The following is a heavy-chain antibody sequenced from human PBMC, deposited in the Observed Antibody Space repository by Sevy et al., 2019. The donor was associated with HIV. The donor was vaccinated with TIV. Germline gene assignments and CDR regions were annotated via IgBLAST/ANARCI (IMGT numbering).Heavy chain of an antibody. CDR2: ISSSGCTI. D-gene: IGHD2-2*01. V-gene: IGHV3-48*04. CDR3: ERDTAPYFVVVQAASCRCY. J-gene: IGHJ4*02. CDR1: GFTFSSYS. Sequence: GGSLRLSCAASGFTFSSYSMNWVRQAPGKGLEWVSYISSSGCTIYYADSVKGRFTISRDNAKNSLYLQMNSLRAEDTAMYYCERDTAPYFVVVQAASCRCYWGQGTLVTVSS.